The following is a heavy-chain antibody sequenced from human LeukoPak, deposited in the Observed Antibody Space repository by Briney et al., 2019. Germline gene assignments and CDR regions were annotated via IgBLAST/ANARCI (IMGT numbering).Heavy chain of an antibody. J-gene: IGHJ6*03. V-gene: IGHV3-23*01. CDR3: ARDSGLRWFGENYYYMDV. CDR2: ITGSGGST. Sequence: PGGTLRLSCAASGFTFSSYGMTWVRQAPGKGLEWVSVITGSGGSTYYADSVKGRFTISRDNSKNTLYLQMGSLRGEDTAVYYCARDSGLRWFGENYYYMDVWGKGTTVTISS. D-gene: IGHD3-10*01. CDR1: GFTFSSYG.